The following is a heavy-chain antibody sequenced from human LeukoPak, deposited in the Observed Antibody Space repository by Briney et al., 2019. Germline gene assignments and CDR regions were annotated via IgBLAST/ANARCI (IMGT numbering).Heavy chain of an antibody. CDR2: FDPEDGET. D-gene: IGHD6-19*01. Sequence: EASVKVSCKVSGYTLTELSMHWVRQAPGKGLEWMGGFDPEDGETIYAQKFQGRVTMTEDTSTDTAYMELSSLRSEDTAVYYCATDLLGGGSGHRRDVWGKGTTVTVSS. CDR3: ATDLLGGGSGHRRDV. J-gene: IGHJ6*04. V-gene: IGHV1-24*01. CDR1: GYTLTELS.